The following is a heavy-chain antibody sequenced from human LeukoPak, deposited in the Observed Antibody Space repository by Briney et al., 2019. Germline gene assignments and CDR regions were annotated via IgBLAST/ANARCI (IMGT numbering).Heavy chain of an antibody. CDR3: ARLLATWDYYYMDV. Sequence: GGSLRLSCAASGFTFSSYAMSWVRQAPGKGLEWVSAISSSAISTYYADSVKGRFTISRDNAKNSVYLQMNSLRDEDTAVYFCARLLATWDYYYMDVWGKGTTVTVFS. D-gene: IGHD2/OR15-2a*01. J-gene: IGHJ6*03. CDR1: GFTFSSYA. V-gene: IGHV3-23*01. CDR2: ISSSAIST.